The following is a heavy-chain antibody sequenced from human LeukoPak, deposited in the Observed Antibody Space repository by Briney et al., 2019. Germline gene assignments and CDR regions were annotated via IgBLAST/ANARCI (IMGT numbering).Heavy chain of an antibody. J-gene: IGHJ4*02. CDR2: IRSSGSTI. D-gene: IGHD4-23*01. CDR3: ARDFGRWYFDY. V-gene: IGHV3-48*03. CDR1: GFAFSSYE. Sequence: PGGSLRLSCAASGFAFSSYEMIWVRQAPGKGLEWVSYIRSSGSTIYYADSVKGRFIISRDNVKNSLYLQMNSLRAEDTAVYYCARDFGRWYFDYWGQGTLVPVSS.